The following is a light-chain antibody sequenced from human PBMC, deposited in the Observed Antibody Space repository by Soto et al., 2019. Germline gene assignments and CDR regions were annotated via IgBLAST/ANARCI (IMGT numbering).Light chain of an antibody. J-gene: IGKJ4*01. Sequence: DIQMTTSEFSLSASPGARATTTCRASQSIGRDLNWYQQKPGKAPNLLSYAASTLESGVPSRFSGSGAGTHCTLTISSLQLEDFATDYCQQNYSTPLAFGRGTKVDIK. CDR3: QQNYSTPLA. CDR2: AAS. CDR1: QSIGRD. V-gene: IGKV1-39*01.